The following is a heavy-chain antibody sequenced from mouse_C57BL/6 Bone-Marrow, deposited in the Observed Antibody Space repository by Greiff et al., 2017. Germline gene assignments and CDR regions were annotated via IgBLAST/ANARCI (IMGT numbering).Heavy chain of an antibody. Sequence: QVQLQQPGAELVKPGASVKMSCKASGYTFTSYWITWVKQRPGQGLEWIGDIYPGSGSTNYNEKFKSKATLTVDISSSTAYMQLSSLTSEDSAVYYYARPYYSNYWYFDVWGTGTTVTVSA. D-gene: IGHD2-5*01. CDR3: ARPYYSNYWYFDV. V-gene: IGHV1-55*01. CDR2: IYPGSGST. CDR1: GYTFTSYW. J-gene: IGHJ1*03.